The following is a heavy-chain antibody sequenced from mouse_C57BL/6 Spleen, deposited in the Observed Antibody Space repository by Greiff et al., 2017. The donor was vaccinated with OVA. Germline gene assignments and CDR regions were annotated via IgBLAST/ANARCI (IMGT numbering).Heavy chain of an antibody. CDR1: GYAFSSSW. D-gene: IGHD2-4*01. Sequence: QVHVKQSGPELVKPGASVKISCKASGYAFSSSWMNWVKQRPGKGLEWIGRICPGDGDTNYNGTFNGKATLTADKSSSTAYMQLSSLTSEDSAVYFCARGGYDYAWFAYWGQGTLVTVS. J-gene: IGHJ3*01. CDR2: ICPGDGDT. V-gene: IGHV1-82*01. CDR3: ARGGYDYAWFAY.